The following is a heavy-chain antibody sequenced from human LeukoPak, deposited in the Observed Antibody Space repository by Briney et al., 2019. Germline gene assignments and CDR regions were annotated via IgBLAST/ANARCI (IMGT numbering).Heavy chain of an antibody. CDR3: AREGMAGTGFDY. D-gene: IGHD6-19*01. V-gene: IGHV4-59*01. CDR2: IYYSGST. Sequence: SETLSLTCTVSGGSISSYYWSWIRQPPGKGLEWIGYIYYSGSTNYNPSLKSRVTISVDTSKNQFSLKLSSVTAADTAVYYCAREGMAGTGFDYWGQGTLVTVSS. J-gene: IGHJ4*02. CDR1: GGSISSYY.